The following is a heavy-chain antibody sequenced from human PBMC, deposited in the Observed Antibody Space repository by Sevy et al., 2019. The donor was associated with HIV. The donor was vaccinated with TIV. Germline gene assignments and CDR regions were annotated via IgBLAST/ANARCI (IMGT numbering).Heavy chain of an antibody. CDR3: ATKPRAAAAHDPFQH. V-gene: IGHV1-2*02. D-gene: IGHD6-13*01. Sequence: ASVKVSCKASGYTFTGYYMHWVRQAPGQGLEWMGWINPNSGGTNYAQKFQGRVTMTRDTSISTAYMELSRPRSDDTAVYYCATKPRAAAAHDPFQHWGQGTLVTVSS. CDR2: INPNSGGT. CDR1: GYTFTGYY. J-gene: IGHJ1*01.